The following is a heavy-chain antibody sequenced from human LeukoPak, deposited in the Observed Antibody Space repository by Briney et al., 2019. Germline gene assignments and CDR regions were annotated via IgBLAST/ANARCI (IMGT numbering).Heavy chain of an antibody. D-gene: IGHD5-18*01. J-gene: IGHJ4*02. CDR1: GYTFTGYY. Sequence: GASVNVSCKAPGYTFTGYYMHWVRQAPGQGLEWMGWINPNNGGTNYAQKFQGRVTMTRDTSISTAYMELNRLRSDDTAVYYCARDPYSNYFDYWGQGTLVTVSS. CDR3: ARDPYSNYFDY. V-gene: IGHV1-2*02. CDR2: INPNNGGT.